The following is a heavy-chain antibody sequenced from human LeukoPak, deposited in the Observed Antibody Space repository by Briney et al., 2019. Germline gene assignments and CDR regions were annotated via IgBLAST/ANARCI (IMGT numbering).Heavy chain of an antibody. J-gene: IGHJ6*02. CDR2: FDPEDGET. Sequence: ASVKVSCKVSGYTLTELSMHWVRQAPGKGLEWMGGFDPEDGETIYAQKFQGRVTMTEDTSTDTAYMELSSLRSEDTAVYYCATGVPAALVKDYYYGMDVWGQGTAVTVSS. D-gene: IGHD2-2*01. CDR1: GYTLTELS. CDR3: ATGVPAALVKDYYYGMDV. V-gene: IGHV1-24*01.